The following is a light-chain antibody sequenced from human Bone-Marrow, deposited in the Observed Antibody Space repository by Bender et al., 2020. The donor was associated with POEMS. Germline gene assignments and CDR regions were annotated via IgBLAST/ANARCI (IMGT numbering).Light chain of an antibody. J-gene: IGLJ2*01. CDR2: DVT. CDR3: AAYTGTTVL. Sequence: QSALTQPASVSGSPGQSITISCTGTSSDVGSYSVVSWFQQHPDKAPKVMIFDVTNRPSGISNRFSGSKSGNTASLTIPGLQADDEADYYCAAYTGTTVLFGGGTKLTVL. V-gene: IGLV2-14*02. CDR1: SSDVGSYSV.